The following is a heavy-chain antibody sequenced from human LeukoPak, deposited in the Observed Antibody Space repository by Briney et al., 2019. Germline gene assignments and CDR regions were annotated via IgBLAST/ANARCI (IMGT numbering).Heavy chain of an antibody. D-gene: IGHD6-19*01. V-gene: IGHV4-59*01. J-gene: IGHJ3*02. CDR3: ASTGGWYVAFDI. CDR2: IYYSGST. CDR1: GGSISSYY. Sequence: PSETLSLTCTVSGGSISSYYWSWIRQPPGKGLEWIGYIYYSGSTNYNPSLKSRVTISVDTSKNQFSLKLSSVTAADTAVYYCASTGGWYVAFDIWGQGTMVTVSS.